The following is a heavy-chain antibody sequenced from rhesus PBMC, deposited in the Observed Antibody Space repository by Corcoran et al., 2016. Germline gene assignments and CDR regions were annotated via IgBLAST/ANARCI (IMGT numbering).Heavy chain of an antibody. CDR3: AGCSGLYCYAVYGLDS. D-gene: IGHD2-27*01. J-gene: IGHJ6*01. Sequence: EVQLAESGGGLVQPGGSLRLSCAAAGFTFSGYEMHGVRQAPGKGLESISIITGDTRYTYLADSVKGRFTISSGEAEVSLSLKMTSLRAEDTAVYDCAGCSGLYCYAVYGLDSWGQGVVVTVSS. V-gene: IGHV3-115*02. CDR1: GFTFSGYE. CDR2: ITGDTRYT.